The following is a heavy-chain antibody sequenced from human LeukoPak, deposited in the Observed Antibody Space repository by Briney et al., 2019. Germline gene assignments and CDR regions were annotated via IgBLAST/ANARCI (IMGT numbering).Heavy chain of an antibody. J-gene: IGHJ6*02. Sequence: SETLSLTCAVYGGFFNDFYWSWIRQTPGKGLEWIGEINNSGIANHNPSLRSQFIISVEASKNQFSLKLSSVTAADTALYYCARGGTTGPHMYGLDVWGQGTTVTVSS. CDR3: ARGGTTGPHMYGLDV. CDR2: INNSGIA. CDR1: GGFFNDFY. V-gene: IGHV4-34*01. D-gene: IGHD1-1*01.